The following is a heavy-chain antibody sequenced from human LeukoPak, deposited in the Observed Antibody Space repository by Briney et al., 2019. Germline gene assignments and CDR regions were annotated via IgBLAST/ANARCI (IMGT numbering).Heavy chain of an antibody. CDR1: GYSYTSYW. Sequence: GESLKISCQGFGYSYTSYWIGWVRQMPGKGMEWMGVIYPGDSRIRYNPSFQGQVTISVDKSISTAYLQWVSLKASDTAMYYCACRDLTSTWSFPWGQGTLVTVSS. CDR3: ACRDLTSTWSFP. J-gene: IGHJ5*02. V-gene: IGHV5-51*01. CDR2: IYPGDSRI. D-gene: IGHD6-13*01.